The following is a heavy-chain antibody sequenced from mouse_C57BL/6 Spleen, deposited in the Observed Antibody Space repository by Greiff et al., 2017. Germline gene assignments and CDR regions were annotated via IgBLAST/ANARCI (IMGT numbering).Heavy chain of an antibody. D-gene: IGHD1-1*01. CDR1: GYSFTDYN. V-gene: IGHV1-39*01. CDR2: INPNYGTT. CDR3: AGEYITTEVDWAMDY. Sequence: VQLKESGPELVKPGASVKISCKASGYSFTDYNMNWVKQSPGKGLEWIGVINPNYGTTSYNQKFKGKATLTVDQSSSTAYMQLNSLTSEDSAVYYCAGEYITTEVDWAMDYWGQGTSVTVSS. J-gene: IGHJ4*01.